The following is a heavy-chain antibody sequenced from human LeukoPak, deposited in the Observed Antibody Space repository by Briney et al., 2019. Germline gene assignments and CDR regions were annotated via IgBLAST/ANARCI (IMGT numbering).Heavy chain of an antibody. J-gene: IGHJ4*02. Sequence: GGSLRLSCAASGFTFSGSGMHWVRQASGKGLEWVGRIRNEAHNYATAYAASVKGRFTISRDDSKNTAYLQMNSLKSEDTAVYYCARQATDDYGDDWGQGTLVTVSS. CDR3: ARQATDDYGDD. CDR2: IRNEAHNYAT. V-gene: IGHV3-73*01. CDR1: GFTFSGSG.